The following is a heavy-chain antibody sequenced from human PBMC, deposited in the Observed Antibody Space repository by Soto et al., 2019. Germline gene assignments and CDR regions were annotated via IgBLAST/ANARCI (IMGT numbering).Heavy chain of an antibody. V-gene: IGHV4-34*01. D-gene: IGHD3-10*01. Sequence: PSETLSLTCAVYGGSFSGYYWSWIRQPPGKGLEWIGEINHSGSTNYNPSLKSRVTISVDTSKNQFSLKLSSVTAADTAVYYCARGRGYYYGSGSYPSVWGQGTLVTVSS. J-gene: IGHJ4*02. CDR2: INHSGST. CDR3: ARGRGYYYGSGSYPSV. CDR1: GGSFSGYY.